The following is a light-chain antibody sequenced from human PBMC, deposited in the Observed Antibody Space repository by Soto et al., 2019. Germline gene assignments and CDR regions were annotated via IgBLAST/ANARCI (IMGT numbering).Light chain of an antibody. CDR1: QTISTD. J-gene: IGKJ2*01. CDR3: QHSFNIPYT. CDR2: AAT. Sequence: DVQMTQSPSSLSASVGDRVTITCRASQTISTDLNWYQQNPGKDPKLLIYAATNLQSGVPPKFSGRGSVPEFTLTINSLQPEDFDTYYCQHSFNIPYTFGPGTKLEIK. V-gene: IGKV1-39*01.